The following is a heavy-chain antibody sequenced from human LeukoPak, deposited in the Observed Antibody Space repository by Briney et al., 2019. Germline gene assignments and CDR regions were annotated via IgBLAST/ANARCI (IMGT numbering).Heavy chain of an antibody. D-gene: IGHD3-9*01. CDR3: ASDILTGADAFDF. V-gene: IGHV1-46*01. Sequence: GASVKVSFKASGYTFTNYYIHWVRQAPGQGLEWMGIINPSGGSTTYAQNFQGRVSMTRDTSTTTVYMELRSLRSEDTAVYYCASDILTGADAFDFWGQGTMVTVSS. CDR1: GYTFTNYY. J-gene: IGHJ3*01. CDR2: INPSGGST.